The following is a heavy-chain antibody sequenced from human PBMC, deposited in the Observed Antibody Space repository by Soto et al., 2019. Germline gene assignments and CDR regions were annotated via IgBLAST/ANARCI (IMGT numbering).Heavy chain of an antibody. V-gene: IGHV3-33*01. Sequence: GGSLRLSCAASGFTFSSYGMHWVRQAPGKGLEWVAVIWYDGSNKYYADSVKGRFTISRDNSKNTLYLQMNSLRAEDTAVYYCARTYSRDLHFDYWGQGTLVTVSS. CDR1: GFTFSSYG. CDR3: ARTYSRDLHFDY. D-gene: IGHD6-13*01. CDR2: IWYDGSNK. J-gene: IGHJ4*02.